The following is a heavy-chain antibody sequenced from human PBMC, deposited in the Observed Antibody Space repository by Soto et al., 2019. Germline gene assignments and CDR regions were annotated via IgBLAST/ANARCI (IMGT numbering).Heavy chain of an antibody. D-gene: IGHD3-3*01. J-gene: IGHJ4*02. V-gene: IGHV3-21*01. CDR2: ISSSSSYI. Sequence: GGSLRLSCAASGFTFSSYSMNWVRQAPGKGLEWVSSISSSSSYIYYADSVKGRFTISRDNAKNSLYLQMNSLRAEDTAVYYCARDPYDFWSGYWGTGPLKSYWGQGTLVTVSS. CDR3: ARDPYDFWSGYWGTGPLKSY. CDR1: GFTFSSYS.